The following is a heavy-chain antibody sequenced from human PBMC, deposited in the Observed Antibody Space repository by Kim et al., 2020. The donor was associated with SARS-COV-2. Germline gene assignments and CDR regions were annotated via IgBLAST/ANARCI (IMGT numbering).Heavy chain of an antibody. J-gene: IGHJ5*02. V-gene: IGHV3-30*03. Sequence: YSESGQGRFTISRDNSRNTLYLQMNRLRTDDTAVYFCARPTSGSYFNWFAPWGQGTLVSVSS. CDR3: ARPTSGSYFNWFAP. D-gene: IGHD1-26*01.